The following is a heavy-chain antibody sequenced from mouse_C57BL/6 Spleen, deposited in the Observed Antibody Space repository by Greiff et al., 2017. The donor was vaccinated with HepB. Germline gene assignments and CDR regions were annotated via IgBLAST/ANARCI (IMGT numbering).Heavy chain of an antibody. CDR1: GFSLTCYG. CDR2: IWGVGST. J-gene: IGHJ4*01. CDR3: ARSGYGAMDY. V-gene: IGHV2-6*01. D-gene: IGHD3-2*02. Sequence: VQLQESGPGLVAPSQRLSITCTVSGFSLTCYGVDWVRQSPGKGLAWLGVIWGVGSTNYNSALKSRLSISKDNSKSQVFLKMNSLQTDDTAMYYCARSGYGAMDYWGQGTSVTVSS.